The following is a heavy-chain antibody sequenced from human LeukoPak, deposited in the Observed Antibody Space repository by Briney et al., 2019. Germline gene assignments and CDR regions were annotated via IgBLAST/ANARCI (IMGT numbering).Heavy chain of an antibody. CDR1: GGTFSSYA. J-gene: IGHJ4*02. V-gene: IGHV1-69*13. CDR2: IIPIFGTA. CDR3: ARDAPHDYGDYG. Sequence: GASVTVSCKASGGTFSSYAISWVRQAPGQGLEWMGGIIPIFGTANYAQKFQGRVTITADESTSTAYTELSSLRSEDTAVYYCARDAPHDYGDYGWGQGTLVTVSS. D-gene: IGHD4-17*01.